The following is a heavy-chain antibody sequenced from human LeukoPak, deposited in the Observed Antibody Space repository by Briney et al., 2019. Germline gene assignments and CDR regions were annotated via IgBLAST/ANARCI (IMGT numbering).Heavy chain of an antibody. CDR2: ISSSSSYI. D-gene: IGHD3-9*01. V-gene: IGHV3-21*01. CDR3: ARDHDILTGYATTYYYYYGMDV. J-gene: IGHJ6*02. CDR1: GFTFSSYW. Sequence: GGSLRLSCAASGFTFSSYWMSWVRQAPGKGLEWVSSISSSSSYIYYADSVKGRFTISRDNAKNSLYLQMNSLRAEDTAVYYCARDHDILTGYATTYYYYYGMDVWGQGTTVTVSS.